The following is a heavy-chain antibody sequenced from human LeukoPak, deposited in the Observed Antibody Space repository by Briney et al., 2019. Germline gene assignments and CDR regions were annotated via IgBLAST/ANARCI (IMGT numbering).Heavy chain of an antibody. CDR3: ARDRRGSENYHYFDY. D-gene: IGHD3-10*01. CDR1: GFTFRSHG. J-gene: IGHJ4*02. V-gene: IGHV3-33*01. CDR2: IWYDGSNK. Sequence: PGRSLRLSCAASGFTFRSHGMYWVRQAPGKGLEWVAVIWYDGSNKYYADSVKGRFTISRDNSKNTLYLEMNSLRAEDTAVYYCARDRRGSENYHYFDYWGQGTLVTVSS.